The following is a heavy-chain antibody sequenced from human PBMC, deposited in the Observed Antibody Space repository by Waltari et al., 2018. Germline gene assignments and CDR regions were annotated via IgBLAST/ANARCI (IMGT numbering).Heavy chain of an antibody. CDR2: ISYDGSNK. Sequence: QVQLVESGGGVVQPGRSLRLSCAASGFTFSSYAMHWVRQAPGKGLEWVAVISYDGSNKYYADSVKGRFTISRDNSKNTLYLQMNSLRAEDTAVYYCARSDYYDSSGYPSYYFDYWGQGTLVTVSS. CDR1: GFTFSSYA. D-gene: IGHD3-22*01. V-gene: IGHV3-30-3*01. CDR3: ARSDYYDSSGYPSYYFDY. J-gene: IGHJ4*02.